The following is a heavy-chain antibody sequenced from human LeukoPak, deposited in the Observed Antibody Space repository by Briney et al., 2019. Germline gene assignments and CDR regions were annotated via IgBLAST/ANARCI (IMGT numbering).Heavy chain of an antibody. CDR3: AKDGRWLKVGYSYHGVDV. J-gene: IGHJ6*02. CDR2: ISGDGGTT. D-gene: IGHD5-24*01. Sequence: PGGSLRLSCAASGFTFDDYAMHWVRQVPGKVLEWVSFISGDGGTTYYADSVKGRFTISRDNSKNYLYLQMNSLGTEDSALYYCAKDGRWLKVGYSYHGVDVWGQGTTVTVSS. CDR1: GFTFDDYA. V-gene: IGHV3-43*02.